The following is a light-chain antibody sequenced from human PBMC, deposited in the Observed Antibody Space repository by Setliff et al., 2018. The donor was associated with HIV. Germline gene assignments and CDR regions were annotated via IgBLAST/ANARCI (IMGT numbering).Light chain of an antibody. CDR1: SNDVGGYNY. J-gene: IGLJ1*01. CDR2: DVS. Sequence: QSVLTQPASVCGSPGQSITISCTGTSNDVGGYNYVSWYQQDPGKAPKLMIYDVSNRPSGVSNRFSGSKSGNTASLTISGLQAEDEADYYCCSYAGSSTFAYVFGTGTKSPS. CDR3: CSYAGSSTFAYV. V-gene: IGLV2-14*03.